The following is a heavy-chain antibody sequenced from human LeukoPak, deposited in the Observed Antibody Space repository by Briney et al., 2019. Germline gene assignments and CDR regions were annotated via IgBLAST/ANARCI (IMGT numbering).Heavy chain of an antibody. D-gene: IGHD6-19*01. J-gene: IGHJ4*02. CDR1: RFTLSNYW. Sequence: PGVSLRPSCAASRFTLSNYWMSWVRQAQGKGLEWVANIKQDGSETYYVDSVKGRFTISRDNAKNSLSLQMNSLRAEDTAVYYCARQRGSGCLDYWGQGTLVTVSS. CDR3: ARQRGSGCLDY. CDR2: IKQDGSET. V-gene: IGHV3-7*01.